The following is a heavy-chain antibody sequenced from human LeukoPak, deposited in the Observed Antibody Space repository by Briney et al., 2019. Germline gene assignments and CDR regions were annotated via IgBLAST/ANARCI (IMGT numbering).Heavy chain of an antibody. CDR1: GFTFSSYE. D-gene: IGHD2-15*01. CDR3: TTEGFTYGHHSLDS. J-gene: IGHJ4*02. V-gene: IGHV3-15*06. CDR2: IKRNFEGATQ. Sequence: GGSLRLSCTASGFTFSSYEMTWVRQAPGKGLEWVGHIKRNFEGATQHYAASVKGRFSISKDESKNIVFLQMSGLKTEDTALYFCTTEGFTYGHHSLDSWGQGTLVTVSS.